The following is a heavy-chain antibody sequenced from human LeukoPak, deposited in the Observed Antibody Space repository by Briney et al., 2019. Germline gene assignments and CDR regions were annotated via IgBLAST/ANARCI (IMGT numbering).Heavy chain of an antibody. J-gene: IGHJ4*02. D-gene: IGHD1-1*01. CDR2: ISGSGGST. V-gene: IGHV3-23*01. CDR3: AKRYLSALGRYYFDY. CDR1: GFTFSSYA. Sequence: PGGSLRLSCAASGFTFSSYAMSWVRQAPGRGLEWVAAISGSGGSTYYADSVKGRFTISRDNSKNTLYLQMNSLRAEDTAVYYCAKRYLSALGRYYFDYWGQGTLVTVSS.